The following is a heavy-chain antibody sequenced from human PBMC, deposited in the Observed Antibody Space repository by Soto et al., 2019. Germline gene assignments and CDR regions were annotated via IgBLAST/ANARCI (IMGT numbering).Heavy chain of an antibody. V-gene: IGHV1-69*02. D-gene: IGHD2-15*01. J-gene: IGHJ4*02. Sequence: QVQLVQSGAEVKKPGSSVKVSCKASGGTFSSYTISWVRQSPGQGLEWMGRIIPILGMADYAQKFQGRVTITADKTTNTDYMELRSLSSEDTAVYYCASRYCSCGSCYKERYYFDYWGQGTLVTVSS. CDR3: ASRYCSCGSCYKERYYFDY. CDR2: IIPILGMA. CDR1: GGTFSSYT.